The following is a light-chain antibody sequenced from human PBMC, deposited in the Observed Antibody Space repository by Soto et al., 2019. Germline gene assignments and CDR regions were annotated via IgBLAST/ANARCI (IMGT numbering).Light chain of an antibody. CDR3: QQYHNWPIT. V-gene: IGKV3-15*01. CDR1: QSVSSN. J-gene: IGKJ5*01. CDR2: DAS. Sequence: IVMTQSPATLSVSPGESATLPCRASQSVSSNLAWHQQKPGQPPRILMYDASTRATGISARFSGSGSGTEFTLTISSLQSEDFAVYYCQQYHNWPITFGQGTRLEIK.